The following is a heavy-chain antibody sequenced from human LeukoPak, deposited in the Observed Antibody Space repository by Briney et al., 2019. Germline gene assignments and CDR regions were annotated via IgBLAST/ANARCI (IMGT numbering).Heavy chain of an antibody. CDR2: ISWGGGST. Sequence: GGSLRLSCAASGFTFDDYTMHWVRQAPGKGLEWVSLISWGGGSTYYADSVKGRFTISRDNSKNSLYLQMNSLRTEDTALYYCAKDRNYGSGSYYYGMDVWGQGTTVTVSS. J-gene: IGHJ6*02. CDR3: AKDRNYGSGSYYYGMDV. D-gene: IGHD3-10*01. CDR1: GFTFDDYT. V-gene: IGHV3-43*01.